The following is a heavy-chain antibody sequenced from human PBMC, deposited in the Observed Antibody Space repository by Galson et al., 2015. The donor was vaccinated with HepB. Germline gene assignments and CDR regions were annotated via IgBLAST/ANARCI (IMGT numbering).Heavy chain of an antibody. CDR3: ARGTLGSYTDYLVY. D-gene: IGHD3-10*01. J-gene: IGHJ4*02. CDR2: VNGDGGSA. Sequence: SLRLSCAASGFIFSNYWMHWVRQVPGKGLVWVLRVNGDGGSASYVDSVEGRFTVSRDNAKNTMYLQMNGLRVEDTAVYYCARGTLGSYTDYLVYWGQGTLVTVSS. CDR1: GFIFSNYW. V-gene: IGHV3-74*01.